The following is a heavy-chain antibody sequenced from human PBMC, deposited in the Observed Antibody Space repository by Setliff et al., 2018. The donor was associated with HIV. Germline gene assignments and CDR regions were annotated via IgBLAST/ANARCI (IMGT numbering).Heavy chain of an antibody. Sequence: RASVKVSCKASGYIFTSHKIHWVRQAPGQGLEWMGIITPSDSYTVYAQKFQGRVTMTRDTPTSTVYMELSSLRSEDTAVYICARECHIAAADARLANYFDYWGQGTLVTVSS. CDR1: GYIFTSHK. J-gene: IGHJ4*02. D-gene: IGHD6-13*01. CDR2: ITPSDSYT. CDR3: ARECHIAAADARLANYFDY. V-gene: IGHV1-46*01.